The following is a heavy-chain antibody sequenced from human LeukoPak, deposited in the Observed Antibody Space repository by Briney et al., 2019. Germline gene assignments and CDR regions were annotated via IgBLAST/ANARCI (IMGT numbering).Heavy chain of an antibody. D-gene: IGHD1-7*01. CDR1: GFTFSDYY. J-gene: IGHJ4*02. V-gene: IGHV3-11*04. Sequence: GSLRLSCAASGFTFSDYYMSWIRQAPGKGLEWVSYISGSGGTIYYADSVKGRFILSRDNAKNSLYLQMNSLRAEDTAVYYCARPLTGTTTVFDYWGQGTLVTVS. CDR2: ISGSGGTI. CDR3: ARPLTGTTTVFDY.